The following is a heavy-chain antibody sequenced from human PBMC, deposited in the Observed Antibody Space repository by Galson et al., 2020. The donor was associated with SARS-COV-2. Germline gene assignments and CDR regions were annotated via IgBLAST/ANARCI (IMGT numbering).Heavy chain of an antibody. CDR2: ISYDGSNK. Sequence: GESLKISCAASGFTFSSYAMHWVRQAPGKGLEWVAVISYDGSNKYYADSVKGRFTISRDNSKNTLYLQMNSLRAEDTAVYYCAAESNYGDYYYYYGMDVWGQGTTVTVSS. CDR1: GFTFSSYA. J-gene: IGHJ6*02. CDR3: AAESNYGDYYYYYGMDV. D-gene: IGHD4-4*01. V-gene: IGHV3-30-3*01.